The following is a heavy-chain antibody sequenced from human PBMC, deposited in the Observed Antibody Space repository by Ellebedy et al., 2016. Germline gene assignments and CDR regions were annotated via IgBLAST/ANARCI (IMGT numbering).Heavy chain of an antibody. CDR3: AKFRRDYYYMDV. V-gene: IGHV4-34*01. CDR1: GGSFSGFS. J-gene: IGHJ6*03. Sequence: SETLSLXCAVHGGSFSGFSWNWIRQPPGKGLQWIGQINHSGSTNYNPSLKSRVTISLDTSKNQFSLRLSSVTAADTAVYYCAKFRRDYYYMDVWGKGTTVTVSS. CDR2: INHSGST.